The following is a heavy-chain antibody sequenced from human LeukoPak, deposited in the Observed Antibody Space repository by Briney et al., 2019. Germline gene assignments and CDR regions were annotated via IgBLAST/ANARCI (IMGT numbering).Heavy chain of an antibody. D-gene: IGHD4-17*01. V-gene: IGHV3-23*01. CDR2: IGGSGATT. Sequence: PGGSLRLSCAASGFTFSSYAMSWVRQAPGKGLEWVSAIGGSGATTYYADSVKGRVTISRDNSKNTLYLQLNSLRDEDTAVYYCARGMSYALDYWGQGTLVTVSS. CDR3: ARGMSYALDY. J-gene: IGHJ4*02. CDR1: GFTFSSYA.